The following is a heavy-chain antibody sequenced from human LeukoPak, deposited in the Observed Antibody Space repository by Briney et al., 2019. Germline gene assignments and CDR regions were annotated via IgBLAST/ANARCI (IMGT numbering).Heavy chain of an antibody. J-gene: IGHJ6*03. V-gene: IGHV1-18*01. CDR2: ISGYSGNT. D-gene: IGHD6-13*01. CDR1: GYTFTNYA. Sequence: ASVKVSCKASGYTFTNYAISWVRQAPGQGLEWMGWISGYSGNTKYAHKLQGRVTMTTDTSTSTAYMELRSLRSDDTAVYYCARQPPAAAWGYSYYYMDVWGKGTTVTVSS. CDR3: ARQPPAAAWGYSYYYMDV.